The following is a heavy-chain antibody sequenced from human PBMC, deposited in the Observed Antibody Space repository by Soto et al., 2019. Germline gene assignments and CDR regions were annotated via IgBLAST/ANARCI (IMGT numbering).Heavy chain of an antibody. D-gene: IGHD2-2*01. CDR2: IYWDDDK. V-gene: IGHV2-5*02. Sequence: QITLKESGPTLVKPTQTLTLTCTFSGFSLSTSGVGVGWIRQPPGKALEWLALIYWDDDKRYSPSLKSRLTITTDTSKNQVVLTMTNMDPVDTATYYCATGYCSSTSCYAYFDYWGQGTLVTVSS. CDR3: ATGYCSSTSCYAYFDY. CDR1: GFSLSTSGVG. J-gene: IGHJ4*02.